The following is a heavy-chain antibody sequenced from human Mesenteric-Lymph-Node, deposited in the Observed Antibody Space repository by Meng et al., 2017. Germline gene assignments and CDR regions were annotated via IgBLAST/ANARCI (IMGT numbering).Heavy chain of an antibody. CDR2: ISGSGVST. CDR1: GFTFSTYA. Sequence: GGSLRLSCAASGFTFSTYAMSWVRQAPGKGLEWVSGISGSGVSTYYADSVKGRFTISRDNSKNTLYLQMSSLRAEDTAVYYCARGSDYYSYSGLDVWGQGTTVTVSS. CDR3: ARGSDYYSYSGLDV. J-gene: IGHJ6*02. D-gene: IGHD2-15*01. V-gene: IGHV3-23*01.